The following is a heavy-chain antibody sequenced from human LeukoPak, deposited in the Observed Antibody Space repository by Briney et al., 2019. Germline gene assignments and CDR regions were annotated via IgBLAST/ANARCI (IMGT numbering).Heavy chain of an antibody. J-gene: IGHJ5*02. CDR1: GGSISSGDYY. CDR3: AREAESYGSAPPDT. CDR2: IYCSGST. Sequence: PSETLSLTCTVSGGSISSGDYYWSWIRQPPGKGLEWIGYIYCSGSTYYNPSLKSRVTISVDTSKNQFSLKLSSVTAADTAVYYCAREAESYGSAPPDTWGQGTLVTVSS. V-gene: IGHV4-30-4*01. D-gene: IGHD3-10*01.